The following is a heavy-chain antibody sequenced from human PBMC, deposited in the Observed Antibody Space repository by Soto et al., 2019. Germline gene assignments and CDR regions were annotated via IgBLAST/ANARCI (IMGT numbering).Heavy chain of an antibody. CDR1: GASMSEYF. Sequence: PSETLSLTCTVSGASMSEYFWSWIRQSPGKGLEWIGYIYYLGSTDYSPSLKSRVTISVDTSKRQFSLRLTSVTAADTAVYYCARDEYDGSGSPYPAFWGPGTQVTVSS. D-gene: IGHD3-10*01. J-gene: IGHJ4*02. V-gene: IGHV4-59*01. CDR2: IYYLGST. CDR3: ARDEYDGSGSPYPAF.